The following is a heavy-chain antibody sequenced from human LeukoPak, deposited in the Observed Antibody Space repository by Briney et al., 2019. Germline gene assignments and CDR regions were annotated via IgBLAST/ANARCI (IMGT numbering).Heavy chain of an antibody. CDR3: ARDLVVTQSKAFDI. CDR1: GGTFSSYA. V-gene: IGHV1-69*04. J-gene: IGHJ3*02. D-gene: IGHD4-23*01. Sequence: SVKVSCKASGGTFSSYAISWVRQAPGQGLEWMGRIIPILGIANYAQKFQGRVTITADKSTSTAYMELSSLRSEDTAVYYCARDLVVTQSKAFDIWGQGTMVTVSS. CDR2: IIPILGIA.